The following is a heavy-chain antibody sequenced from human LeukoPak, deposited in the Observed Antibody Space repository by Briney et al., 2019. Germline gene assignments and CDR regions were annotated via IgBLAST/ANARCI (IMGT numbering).Heavy chain of an antibody. V-gene: IGHV3-21*01. J-gene: IGHJ4*02. CDR1: GFTFSSYS. CDR2: ISSSSSYI. D-gene: IGHD3-10*01. CDR3: ARDTSYSMVRGVVDY. Sequence: GGSLRLSCAASGFTFSSYSMNWVRQAPGKGLEWVSSISSSSSYIYYADSVKGRFTISRDNAKNSLYLQMNSLRAEDTAVYYCARDTSYSMVRGVVDYWGQGTLVTVSS.